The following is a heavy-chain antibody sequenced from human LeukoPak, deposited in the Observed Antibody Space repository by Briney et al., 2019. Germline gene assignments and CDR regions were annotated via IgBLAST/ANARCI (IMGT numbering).Heavy chain of an antibody. CDR1: GCTFSSYS. Sequence: GGSLRLSCAASGCTFSSYSMNWVRQSPAKGLGLVSYSSISSSTIYYAYSVKARSNISRENAKTSLYLKLNSLRDEDTAVYYCASVFVGYCSGGSCPWDYWGQGTLVTVSS. D-gene: IGHD2-15*01. CDR2: SSISSSTI. J-gene: IGHJ4*02. V-gene: IGHV3-48*02. CDR3: ASVFVGYCSGGSCPWDY.